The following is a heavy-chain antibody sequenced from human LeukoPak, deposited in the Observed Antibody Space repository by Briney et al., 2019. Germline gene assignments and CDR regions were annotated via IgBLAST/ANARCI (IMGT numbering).Heavy chain of an antibody. CDR3: VKESEDSSGWATRYYFDY. CDR2: ISWDGGST. D-gene: IGHD6-19*01. Sequence: GGSLRLSCAASGFIFDHYTMHWVRQAPGKGLEWVSLISWDGGSTYYADSVRGRFTISRDNAKNSLYLEMSSLRLEDTALYYCVKESEDSSGWATRYYFDYWGQGSLVTVSS. CDR1: GFIFDHYT. V-gene: IGHV3-43*01. J-gene: IGHJ4*02.